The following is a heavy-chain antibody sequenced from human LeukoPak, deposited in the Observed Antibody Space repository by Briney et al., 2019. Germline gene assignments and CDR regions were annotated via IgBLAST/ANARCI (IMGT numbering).Heavy chain of an antibody. J-gene: IGHJ4*02. V-gene: IGHV3-7*01. CDR2: INPAGSET. CDR3: ARFGYVAAVDV. D-gene: IGHD2-15*01. Sequence: GGSLRLSCAASGFSFSAYWMTWVRQAPGTRLEWVANINPAGSETYYVDPVKGRFSISRDNAKNLVYLQMNSLRAEDTAVYRCARFGYVAAVDVWGQGTPVTVSS. CDR1: GFSFSAYW.